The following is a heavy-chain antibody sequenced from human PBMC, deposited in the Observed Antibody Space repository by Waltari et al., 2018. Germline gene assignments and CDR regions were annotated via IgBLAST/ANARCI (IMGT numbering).Heavy chain of an antibody. J-gene: IGHJ4*02. Sequence: EVQLVESGGGLVQPGGSLRLSCAAYGFTFRSYSMNWVRQAPGKGLEWLSYISSSSSTIYYADSVKGRFTISRDNAKNSLFLQMNSLRAEDTAIYYCARDGTEDNFIPPTDYWGQGTLVTVSS. V-gene: IGHV3-48*01. CDR1: GFTFRSYS. D-gene: IGHD1-1*01. CDR3: ARDGTEDNFIPPTDY. CDR2: ISSSSSTI.